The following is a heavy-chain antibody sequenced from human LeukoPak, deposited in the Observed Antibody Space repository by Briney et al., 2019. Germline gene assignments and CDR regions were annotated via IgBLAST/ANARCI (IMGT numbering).Heavy chain of an antibody. J-gene: IGHJ4*02. V-gene: IGHV3-21*01. Sequence: PGGSLRLSCAASGFTFSSYSMNWVRQAPGKGLEWVSSISSSSSYINYADSVKGRFTISRDNAKKSLYLQMNSLRAEDTAVYYCARDRNRLFDYWGQGTLVTVSS. CDR3: ARDRNRLFDY. D-gene: IGHD1-14*01. CDR2: ISSSSSYI. CDR1: GFTFSSYS.